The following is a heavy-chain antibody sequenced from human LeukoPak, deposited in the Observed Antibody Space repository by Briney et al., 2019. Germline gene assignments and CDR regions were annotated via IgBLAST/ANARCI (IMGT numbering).Heavy chain of an antibody. Sequence: PSETLSLTCSVSGGSISSSSYYWSWLRQPPGKGLEWIGRIYTSGSTNYNPSLKSRVTISVDTPKNQFSLKLSSVTAADTAVYYCARGRTYQLPPNYYYYYMNVWGKGTTVTISS. CDR2: IYTSGST. V-gene: IGHV4-61*02. CDR1: GGSISSSSYY. CDR3: ARGRTYQLPPNYYYYYMNV. J-gene: IGHJ6*03. D-gene: IGHD2-2*01.